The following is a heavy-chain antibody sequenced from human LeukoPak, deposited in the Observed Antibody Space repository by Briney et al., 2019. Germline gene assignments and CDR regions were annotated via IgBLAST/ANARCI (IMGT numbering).Heavy chain of an antibody. V-gene: IGHV1-18*01. CDR1: GYTFTSYG. Sequence: GASVKVSCKASGYTFTSYGISWVRQAPGQGLEWMGWISAYNGNTNYAQKLQGRVTMTTDTSTSTAYMELRSLRSDDTAVYYCATAAVLVPAAIVHYGMDVWGQGTTVTVSS. CDR2: ISAYNGNT. CDR3: ATAAVLVPAAIVHYGMDV. J-gene: IGHJ6*02. D-gene: IGHD2-2*02.